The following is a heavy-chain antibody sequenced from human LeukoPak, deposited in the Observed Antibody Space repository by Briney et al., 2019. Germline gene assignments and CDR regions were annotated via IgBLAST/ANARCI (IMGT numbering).Heavy chain of an antibody. CDR1: GGTFSGYY. V-gene: IGHV4-34*12. J-gene: IGHJ4*02. Sequence: SETLSLTCAVYGGTFSGYYWSWIRQPPGKGLEWVGEIIQSGSTNYKPSLKSPVTLSVDTSQNQFSIKLRTVTAADTAVYYSAGVRSRRRLSYFDYWGQGTLVTVSS. CDR2: IIQSGST. CDR3: AGVRSRRRLSYFDY. D-gene: IGHD2-15*01.